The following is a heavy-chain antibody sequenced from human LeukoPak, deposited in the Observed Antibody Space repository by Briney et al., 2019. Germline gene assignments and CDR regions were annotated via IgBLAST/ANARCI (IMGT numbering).Heavy chain of an antibody. D-gene: IGHD3-10*01. V-gene: IGHV3-53*01. CDR3: AREGPPYYYGSGSFDY. J-gene: IGHJ4*02. CDR1: GFTFSSYA. CDR2: IYSGGST. Sequence: GGSLRLSCAASGFTFSSYAMSWVRQAPGKGLEWVSVIYSGGSTYYADSVKGRFTISRDNSKNTLYLQMNSLRAEDTAVYYCAREGPPYYYGSGSFDYWGQGTLVTVSS.